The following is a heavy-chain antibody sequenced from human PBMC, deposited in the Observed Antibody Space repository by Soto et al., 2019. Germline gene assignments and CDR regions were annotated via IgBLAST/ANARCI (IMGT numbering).Heavy chain of an antibody. CDR1: GGSISSYY. CDR2: IYYSGST. CDR3: ARDFYDFWSGADPGYYMDV. Sequence: SETLSLTCTVSGGSISSYYWSWIRQPPGKGLEWIGYIYYSGSTNYNPSLKSRVTISVDTSKNQFSLKLSSVTAADTAVYYCARDFYDFWSGADPGYYMDVWGKGTTVTVSS. V-gene: IGHV4-59*01. J-gene: IGHJ6*03. D-gene: IGHD3-3*01.